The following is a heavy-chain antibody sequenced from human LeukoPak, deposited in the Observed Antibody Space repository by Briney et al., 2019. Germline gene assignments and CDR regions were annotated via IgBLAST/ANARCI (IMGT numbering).Heavy chain of an antibody. CDR3: ARHLLPSSRVVDWFDP. CDR1: GGSISSSSYY. D-gene: IGHD2-2*01. CDR2: IYYSGST. J-gene: IGHJ5*02. Sequence: SETLSLTCTVSGGSISSSSYYWGWIRQPPGKGLEWIGSIYYSGSTYYNPSLKSRVTISADTSKNQFSLKLNSVTAADTAVYYCARHLLPSSRVVDWFDPWGQGTLVTVSS. V-gene: IGHV4-39*01.